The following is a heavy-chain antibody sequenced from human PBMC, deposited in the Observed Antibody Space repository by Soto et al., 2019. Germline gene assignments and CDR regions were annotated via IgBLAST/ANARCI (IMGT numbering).Heavy chain of an antibody. D-gene: IGHD2-15*01. CDR1: GFTFSSYE. CDR2: ISSSGSTI. CDR3: ARDEGYSNY. V-gene: IGHV3-48*03. Sequence: VGSLRLSCAASGFTFSSYEMNWVRQAPGKGLEWVSYISSSGSTIYYADSVKGRFTISRDNAKNSLYLQMNSLRAEDTAVYYCARDEGYSNYWGQGTLVTVSS. J-gene: IGHJ4*02.